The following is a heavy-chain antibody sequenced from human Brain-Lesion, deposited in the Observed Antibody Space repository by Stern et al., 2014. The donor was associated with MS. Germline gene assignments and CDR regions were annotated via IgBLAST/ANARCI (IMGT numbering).Heavy chain of an antibody. J-gene: IGHJ1*01. V-gene: IGHV3-23*04. CDR1: GFSFSTYA. Sequence: EVQLVESGGGLVQPGGSLRLSCAASGFSFSTYAMSWVRQTPGKGLQRVSVISGRGAPTYYADSVKGRFTISRDNSKNALYLQMDSLRADDTAVYYCAKWPHHIAVAGTRYFQHWGQGTLVTVSS. CDR3: AKWPHHIAVAGTRYFQH. CDR2: ISGRGAPT. D-gene: IGHD6-19*01.